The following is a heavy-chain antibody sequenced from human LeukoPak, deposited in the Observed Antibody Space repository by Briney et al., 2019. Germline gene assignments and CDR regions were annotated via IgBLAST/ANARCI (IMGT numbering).Heavy chain of an antibody. D-gene: IGHD2-15*01. J-gene: IGHJ6*02. CDR2: IYHSGST. V-gene: IGHV4-30-2*01. Sequence: PSETLSLTCTVSGGSISSGGYYWSWIRQPPGKGLEWIGYIYHSGSTYYNPSLKSRVTISVDTSKNQFSLKLNSVTAADTAVFYCARVRFCTGGSCYSGGYYGMDVWGLGTTVTVSS. CDR1: GGSISSGGYY. CDR3: ARVRFCTGGSCYSGGYYGMDV.